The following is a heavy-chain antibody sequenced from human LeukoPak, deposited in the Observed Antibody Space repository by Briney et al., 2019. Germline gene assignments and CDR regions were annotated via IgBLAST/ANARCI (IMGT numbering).Heavy chain of an antibody. Sequence: GGSLRLSCAASGFTFSSYTMNWVRQAPGKGLEWVSSISTSSSYIYYADSVKGRFTISRHNAKKSLYLQMNSLRAEDTAVYYCARDGDTVLTRGYYYYMDVWGKGTTVTVSS. CDR2: ISTSSSYI. CDR1: GFTFSSYT. V-gene: IGHV3-21*01. D-gene: IGHD4-23*01. CDR3: ARDGDTVLTRGYYYYMDV. J-gene: IGHJ6*03.